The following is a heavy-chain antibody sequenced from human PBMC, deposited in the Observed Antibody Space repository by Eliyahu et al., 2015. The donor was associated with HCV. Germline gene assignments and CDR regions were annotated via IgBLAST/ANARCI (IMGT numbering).Heavy chain of an antibody. Sequence: EVQLLESGGGLVQPGGSLRLSCAASGFTFSXYAMXWVRQAPGKGLEWVSAISGSGGSTYYADSVKGRFTISRDNSKNTLYLQMNSLRAEDTAVYYCAKSIGSSGWYWDYYYYGMDVWGQGTTVTVSS. CDR3: AKSIGSSGWYWDYYYYGMDV. CDR1: GFTFSXYA. V-gene: IGHV3-23*01. CDR2: ISGSGGST. J-gene: IGHJ6*02. D-gene: IGHD6-19*01.